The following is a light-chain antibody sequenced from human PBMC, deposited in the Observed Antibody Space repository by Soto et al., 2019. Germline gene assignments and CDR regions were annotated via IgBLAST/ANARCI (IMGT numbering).Light chain of an antibody. CDR2: NVN. CDR1: RSDIGAYNF. CDR3: SSDAGSNTFV. V-gene: IGLV2-14*03. J-gene: IGLJ1*01. Sequence: QSAVTQPASVSGAPGQSMTSCCAGTRSDIGAYNFVSWYQQHPGKAPKRMVDNVNSRPSGVGSGWAGARSGNTTSLTISGLRAEEEADHYCSSDAGSNTFVLGTRTKITVL.